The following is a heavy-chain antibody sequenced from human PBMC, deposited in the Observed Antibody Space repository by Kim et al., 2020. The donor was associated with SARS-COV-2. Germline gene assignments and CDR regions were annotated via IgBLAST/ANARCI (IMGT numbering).Heavy chain of an antibody. V-gene: IGHV3-30*01. CDR2: K. Sequence: KYYADSVEGRFTISRDNSKNTLYLQMNSLRAEDTAVYYWAREVAGYYFDYWGQGTLVTVSS. J-gene: IGHJ4*02. D-gene: IGHD6-19*01. CDR3: AREVAGYYFDY.